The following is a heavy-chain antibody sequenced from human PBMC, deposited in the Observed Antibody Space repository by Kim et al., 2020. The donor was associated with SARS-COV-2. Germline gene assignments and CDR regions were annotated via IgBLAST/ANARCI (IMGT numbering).Heavy chain of an antibody. D-gene: IGHD5-12*01. Sequence: SVKVSCKASGFTFTSSAVQWVRQARGQRLEWIGWIVVGSGNTNYAQKFQERVTITRDMSTSTAYMELSSLRSEDTAVYYCAARGGYSSGYDHYYYYGMDVWGQGTTVTVSS. CDR2: IVVGSGNT. CDR1: GFTFTSSA. V-gene: IGHV1-58*01. CDR3: AARGGYSSGYDHYYYYGMDV. J-gene: IGHJ6*02.